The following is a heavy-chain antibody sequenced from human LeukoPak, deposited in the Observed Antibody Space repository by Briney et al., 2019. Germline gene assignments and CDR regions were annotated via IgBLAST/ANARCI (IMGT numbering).Heavy chain of an antibody. V-gene: IGHV1-46*01. CDR3: ARDGMDSNYFDY. CDR2: INPSGGST. CDR1: GYTFTSYY. Sequence: ASVKVSCKASGYTFTSYYMHWVRQAPGQGLEWMGIINPSGGSTSYAQKFQGRVTMTRDTSISTAYMELSRLRSDDTAVYYCARDGMDSNYFDYWGQGTLVTVSS. D-gene: IGHD3/OR15-3a*01. J-gene: IGHJ4*02.